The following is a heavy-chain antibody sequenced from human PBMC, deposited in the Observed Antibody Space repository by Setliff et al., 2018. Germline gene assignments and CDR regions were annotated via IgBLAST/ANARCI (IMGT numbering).Heavy chain of an antibody. CDR2: IYTSGST. D-gene: IGHD6-19*01. CDR1: GGSISSYY. CDR3: ARSRAGTSYFEY. J-gene: IGHJ4*02. Sequence: SETLSLTCTVSGGSISSYYWSWIRQPAGKGLEWIGRIYTSGSTNYNPSLKSRVTMSLDSSKNQFSLKLNSVTAADTAVYYCARSRAGTSYFEYWGQGTLVTVSS. V-gene: IGHV4-4*07.